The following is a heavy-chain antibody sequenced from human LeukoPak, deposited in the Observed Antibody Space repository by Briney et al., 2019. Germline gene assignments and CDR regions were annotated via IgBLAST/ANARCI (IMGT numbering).Heavy chain of an antibody. CDR2: IYPGDSDT. CDR1: RYSFTSYW. D-gene: IGHD2-15*01. J-gene: IGHJ4*02. Sequence: GESLQISCKGSRYSFTSYWIGWVRRMPGKGLEWMGIIYPGDSDTRYSPSFQGQVTISADKSISTAYLQWSSLKASDTAMYYCARAGYCSGGSCYSTDYWGQGTLVTVSS. CDR3: ARAGYCSGGSCYSTDY. V-gene: IGHV5-51*01.